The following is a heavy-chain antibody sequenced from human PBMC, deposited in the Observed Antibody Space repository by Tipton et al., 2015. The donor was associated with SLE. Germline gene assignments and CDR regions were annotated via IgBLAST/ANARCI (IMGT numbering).Heavy chain of an antibody. CDR2: INHSGST. Sequence: TLSLTCTVSGGSISSYYLSWIRQPPGKGLEWIGEINHSGSTNYNPSLKSRVTISVDTSENQFSLKLSSVTAADTAVYYCARAVGRFDYWGQGTLVTVSS. D-gene: IGHD1-26*01. CDR3: ARAVGRFDY. V-gene: IGHV4-34*01. CDR1: GGSISSYY. J-gene: IGHJ4*02.